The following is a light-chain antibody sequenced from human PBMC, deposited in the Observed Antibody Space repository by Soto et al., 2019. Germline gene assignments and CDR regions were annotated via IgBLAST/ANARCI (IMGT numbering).Light chain of an antibody. V-gene: IGKV1-5*01. J-gene: IGKJ2*01. Sequence: DIQMTQSPSTLSASVGDRVTITCRASQSIGTWLAWYQQKPGKAPNLLIYDASSLEGGVPSRFSGSGSGTEFTLTISSLQPDDFTTYYCQQYNNFPSTFGQGTKVDIK. CDR1: QSIGTW. CDR2: DAS. CDR3: QQYNNFPST.